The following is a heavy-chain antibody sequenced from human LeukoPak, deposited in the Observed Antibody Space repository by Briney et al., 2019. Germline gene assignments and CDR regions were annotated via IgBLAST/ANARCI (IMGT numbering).Heavy chain of an antibody. Sequence: ASVTVSCKASGGTFSSYAISWVRQAPGQGLEWMGGIIPIFGTANYAQKFQGRVTITADESTSTAYMELSSLRSEDTAVYYCASLATVVTPLHFDYWGQGTLVTVSS. D-gene: IGHD4-23*01. CDR1: GGTFSSYA. CDR3: ASLATVVTPLHFDY. V-gene: IGHV1-69*13. J-gene: IGHJ4*02. CDR2: IIPIFGTA.